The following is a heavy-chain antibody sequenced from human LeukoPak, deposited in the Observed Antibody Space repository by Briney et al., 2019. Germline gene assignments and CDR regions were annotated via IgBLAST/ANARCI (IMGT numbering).Heavy chain of an antibody. J-gene: IGHJ5*02. CDR1: GGSISSYY. CDR3: ARHVSSRYYYGSGSPDNWFDP. D-gene: IGHD3-10*01. V-gene: IGHV4-59*08. CDR2: IYYSGST. Sequence: SETLSLTCTVSGGSISSYYWSWIRQPPGKGLEWIGYIYYSGSTNYNPSPKSRVTISVDTSKNQFSLKLSSVTAADTAVYYCARHVSSRYYYGSGSPDNWFDPWGQGTLVTVSS.